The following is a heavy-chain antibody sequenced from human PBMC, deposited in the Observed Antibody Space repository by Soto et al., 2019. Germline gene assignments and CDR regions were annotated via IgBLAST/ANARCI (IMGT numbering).Heavy chain of an antibody. D-gene: IGHD3-3*01. CDR1: GFTFSSYE. V-gene: IGHV3-48*03. Sequence: GGSLRLSCAASGFTFSSYEMNWVRQAPGKGLEWVSYISSSGSTIYYADSVKGRFTISRDNAKNSLYLQMNSLRAEDTAVYYCAREDFGVVMDVWGQGNKVTVSS. CDR2: ISSSGSTI. CDR3: AREDFGVVMDV. J-gene: IGHJ6*02.